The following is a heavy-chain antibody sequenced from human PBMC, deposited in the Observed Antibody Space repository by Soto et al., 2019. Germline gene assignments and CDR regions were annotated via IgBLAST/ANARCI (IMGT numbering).Heavy chain of an antibody. Sequence: ASVKVSCKASGYTFTSYAMHWVRQAPGQRLEWMGWINASNGNKKYSQKFQGRVTIARDTSASTAYMELSSLRSEDTAVYYCARGFIAAAGSWFDPWGQGTLVTVSS. CDR2: INASNGNK. CDR1: GYTFTSYA. J-gene: IGHJ5*02. CDR3: ARGFIAAAGSWFDP. V-gene: IGHV1-3*01. D-gene: IGHD6-13*01.